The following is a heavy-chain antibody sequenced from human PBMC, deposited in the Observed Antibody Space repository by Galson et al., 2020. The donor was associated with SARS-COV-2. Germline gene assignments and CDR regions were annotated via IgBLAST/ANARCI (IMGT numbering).Heavy chain of an antibody. J-gene: IGHJ6*02. D-gene: IGHD5-18*01. CDR1: GFTFDDYV. Sequence: GGSLRLSCAASGFTFDDYVMHWVRQVPGKGLEWVSLISWDGGSTYYSDSVKGRFTISRDNNKNSLYLQMNGLRAEDTALYYCAKDYGYNPTKYYGLEVWVQGTTVTVSS. V-gene: IGHV3-43D*03. CDR2: ISWDGGST. CDR3: AKDYGYNPTKYYGLEV.